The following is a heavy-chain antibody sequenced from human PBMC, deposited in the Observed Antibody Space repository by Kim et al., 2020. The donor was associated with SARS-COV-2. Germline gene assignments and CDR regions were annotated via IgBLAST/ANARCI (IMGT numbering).Heavy chain of an antibody. CDR1: GGSFSGYY. D-gene: IGHD3-9*01. J-gene: IGHJ5*02. CDR2: INHSGST. V-gene: IGHV4-34*01. CDR3: ARGYYDILTGYLNWFDP. Sequence: SETLSLTCAVYGGSFSGYYWSWIRQPPGKGLEWIGEINHSGSTNYNPSLKSRVTISVDTSKNQFSLKLSSVTAADTAVYYCARGYYDILTGYLNWFDPWGQGTLVTVSS.